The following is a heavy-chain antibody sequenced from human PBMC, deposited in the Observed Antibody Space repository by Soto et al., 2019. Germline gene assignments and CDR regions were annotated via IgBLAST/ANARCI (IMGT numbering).Heavy chain of an antibody. D-gene: IGHD1-26*01. CDR1: GYTFTAYY. V-gene: IGHV1-2*06. CDR2: INPNGGGT. J-gene: IGHJ6*02. Sequence: GASVKVSCKASGYTFTAYYIYWVRQAPGQGLEWMGRINPNGGGTNYAQKFQGRVTMTRDTSISTAYMELSRLKSDDTAVYYCARVWVGANIDGMDVWGLGTTVTVSS. CDR3: ARVWVGANIDGMDV.